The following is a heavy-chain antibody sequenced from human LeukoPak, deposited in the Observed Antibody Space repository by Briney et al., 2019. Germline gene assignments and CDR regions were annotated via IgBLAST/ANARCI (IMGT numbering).Heavy chain of an antibody. CDR1: GFTFSSYA. CDR3: ASAGSGY. Sequence: PGGSLRLSCAASGFTFSSYAMHWVRQAPGKGLEYVSAISSNGGSTYYANSVKGRFTISRDNSKNTLYLQMGSLRAEDMAVYYCASAGSGYWGQGTLVTVSS. J-gene: IGHJ4*02. D-gene: IGHD2-15*01. V-gene: IGHV3-64*01. CDR2: ISSNGGST.